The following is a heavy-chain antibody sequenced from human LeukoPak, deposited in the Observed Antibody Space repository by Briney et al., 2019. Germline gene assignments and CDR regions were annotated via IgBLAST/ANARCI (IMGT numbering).Heavy chain of an antibody. CDR3: AKDGRSSFDY. CDR1: GFTFSNYG. V-gene: IGHV3-30*02. J-gene: IGHJ4*02. CDR2: IRYDGSNK. Sequence: GGSLRLSCAASGFTFSNYGMHWVRQAPGKGLEWVAFIRYDGSNKYYADSVKGRFTISRDNSKNTLYLQMNSLRAEDTAVYYCAKDGRSSFDYWGQGTLVTVSS.